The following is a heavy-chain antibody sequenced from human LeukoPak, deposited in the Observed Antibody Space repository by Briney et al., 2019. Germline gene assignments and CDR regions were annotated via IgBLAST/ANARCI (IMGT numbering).Heavy chain of an antibody. CDR3: ARDHDYSKNFDY. D-gene: IGHD4-11*01. CDR2: INIDNGNT. V-gene: IGHV1-3*04. Sequence: AVSVKVSCKASGYTFINYAMHWVRQAPGQRLEWMGRINIDNGNTKYSQKFQGRVTITRDTSASTAYMELSSLRSEDTAVYYCARDHDYSKNFDYWGQGTLVTVSS. CDR1: GYTFINYA. J-gene: IGHJ4*02.